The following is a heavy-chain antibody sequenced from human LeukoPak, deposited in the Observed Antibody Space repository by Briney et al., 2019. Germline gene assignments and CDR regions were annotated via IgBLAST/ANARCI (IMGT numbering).Heavy chain of an antibody. CDR2: IYYTGST. J-gene: IGHJ5*02. Sequence: SETLSLTCAVSGGSISSSNWWSWVRQPPGKGLEWIGYIYYTGSTSYNPSLKSRVTMSLDASKNQFSLELNSVTPADTAVYYCARGGNYWPQWWFDPWGRGTLVSVSS. V-gene: IGHV4-4*02. D-gene: IGHD1-26*01. CDR3: ARGGNYWPQWWFDP. CDR1: GGSISSSNW.